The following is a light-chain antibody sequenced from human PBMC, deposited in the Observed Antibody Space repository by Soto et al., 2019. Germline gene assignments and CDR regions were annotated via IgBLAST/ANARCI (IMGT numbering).Light chain of an antibody. J-gene: IGLJ2*01. V-gene: IGLV2-14*01. CDR1: SSDVGGYNF. Sequence: QSALTQPASVSGSPGQSITISCTGTSSDVGGYNFVCWFQQHPGKAPKLMIYDVSVRPSGVSSRFSGPKSGNTASLTISGLQADDEAIYYCSSYTTSSTLKFGRGTKLTVL. CDR3: SSYTTSSTLK. CDR2: DVS.